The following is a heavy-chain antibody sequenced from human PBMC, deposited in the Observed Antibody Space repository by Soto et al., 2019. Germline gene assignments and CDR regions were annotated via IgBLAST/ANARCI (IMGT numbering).Heavy chain of an antibody. CDR1: GFIFHKAW. V-gene: IGHV3-15*01. Sequence: DVHLVQSGGGSVKAGESLRLSCAGSGFIFHKAWMSWVRQAPGKGLEWIGRIRSQTDGGTTDYAAPVEGRFSILRDDSKNTLFLQMNSLKTEDTAMYYCTAGGHDYWGQGALVTVSP. CDR2: IRSQTDGGTT. J-gene: IGHJ4*02. CDR3: TAGGHDY. D-gene: IGHD3-10*01.